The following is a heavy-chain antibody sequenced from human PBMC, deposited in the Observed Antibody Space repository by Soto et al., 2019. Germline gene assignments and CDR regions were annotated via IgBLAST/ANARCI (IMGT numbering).Heavy chain of an antibody. J-gene: IGHJ5*02. Sequence: SETLSLTCSVSGDSLSRHYSSWLRQAPGKGLEWIGYSGGKNYNPSLKGRATISVDMSRNQFSLKLTSVTAADTAVYYCAREVGAGRFDPWGQGTLVTVSS. CDR3: AREVGAGRFDP. V-gene: IGHV4-59*11. CDR2: SGGK. D-gene: IGHD1-26*01. CDR1: GDSLSRHY.